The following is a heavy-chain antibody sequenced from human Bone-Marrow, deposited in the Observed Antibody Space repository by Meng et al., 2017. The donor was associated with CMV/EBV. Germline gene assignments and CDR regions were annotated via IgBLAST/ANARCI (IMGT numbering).Heavy chain of an antibody. J-gene: IGHJ6*02. V-gene: IGHV4-59*01. D-gene: IGHD2-2*01. CDR1: GGSISSYY. CDR3: ARDKIVVVPAASIYYYYGMDV. CDR2: IYYSGST. Sequence: GSLRLSCTVSGGSISSYYWSWIRQPPGKGLEWIGYIYYSGSTNYNPSLKSRVTISVDTSKNQFSLKLSSVTAADTAVYYCARDKIVVVPAASIYYYYGMDVWGQGTTVTVSS.